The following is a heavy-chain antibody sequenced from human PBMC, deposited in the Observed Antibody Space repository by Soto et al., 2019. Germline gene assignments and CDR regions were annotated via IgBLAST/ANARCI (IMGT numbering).Heavy chain of an antibody. D-gene: IGHD2-15*01. J-gene: IGHJ6*03. CDR3: ARLGCSGGSCYGRYYYYYYMDV. CDR2: IYYSGST. V-gene: IGHV4-39*01. Sequence: SDTLSLTCTVSGGSISSSSYYWGWIRQPPGKGLEWIGSIYYSGSTYYNPSLKSRVTISEDTSKNQVSLKLSSVTAADTAVYYCARLGCSGGSCYGRYYYYYYMDVWGKGTTVTVS. CDR1: GGSISSSSYY.